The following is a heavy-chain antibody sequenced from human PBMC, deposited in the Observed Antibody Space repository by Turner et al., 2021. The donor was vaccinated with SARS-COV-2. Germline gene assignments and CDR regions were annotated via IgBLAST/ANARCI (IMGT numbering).Heavy chain of an antibody. J-gene: IGHJ6*02. Sequence: EVQLVETGGGLIQPGGSLRLSCAASGVTVSSNYMTWVRQAPGKGMEWVSVIYSGGSTYYADSVKGRFTISRDNSKNTLYLQMNSLRAEDTAVYYCARDSVDYGMDVWGQGTTVTVSS. V-gene: IGHV3-53*02. CDR1: GVTVSSNY. CDR2: IYSGGST. CDR3: ARDSVDYGMDV.